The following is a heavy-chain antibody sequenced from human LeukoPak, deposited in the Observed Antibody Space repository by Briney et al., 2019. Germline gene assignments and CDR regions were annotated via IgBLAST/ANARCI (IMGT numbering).Heavy chain of an antibody. D-gene: IGHD2-21*01. CDR1: GGSFGGYY. CDR3: ARAKGDSPPNYYFDY. Sequence: SETLSLTCAVYGGSFGGYYWSWIRQPPGKGLEWIGEINHSGSTNYNPSLKSRVTISVDTSKNQFSLKLSSVTAADTAVYYCARAKGDSPPNYYFDYWGQGTLVTVSS. J-gene: IGHJ4*02. CDR2: INHSGST. V-gene: IGHV4-34*01.